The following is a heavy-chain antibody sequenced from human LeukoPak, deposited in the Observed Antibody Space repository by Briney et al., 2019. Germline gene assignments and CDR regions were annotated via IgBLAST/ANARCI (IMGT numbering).Heavy chain of an antibody. CDR2: ISGGGGST. J-gene: IGHJ1*01. V-gene: IGHV3-23*01. Sequence: PGGSLRHSCAASGFTLSSYAMSWVRQAPGKGLEWVSAISGGGGSTYYADSVKGRFTISRDNSRNTRYLQMNSLRAEDTAVYYCAKEVDYDFWSGPRGYFQHWGQGTLVTVSS. D-gene: IGHD3-3*01. CDR1: GFTLSSYA. CDR3: AKEVDYDFWSGPRGYFQH.